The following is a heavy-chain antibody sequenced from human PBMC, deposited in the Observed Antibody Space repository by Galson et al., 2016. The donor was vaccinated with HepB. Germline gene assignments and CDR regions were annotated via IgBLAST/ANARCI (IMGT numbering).Heavy chain of an antibody. J-gene: IGHJ6*02. Sequence: SLRLSCAASGFTFSSYAMHWVRQAPGKGLEYVSAISSDAVTTYYADSVKGSFTISRENSKNTLYLQMSGLRAEDTAVYYCVTQYGVDVWGQGNTVTVS. CDR3: VTQYGVDV. CDR2: ISSDAVTT. V-gene: IGHV3-64D*09. CDR1: GFTFSSYA.